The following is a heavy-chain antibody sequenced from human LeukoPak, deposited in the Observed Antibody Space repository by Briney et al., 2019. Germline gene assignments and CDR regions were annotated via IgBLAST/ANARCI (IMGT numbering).Heavy chain of an antibody. V-gene: IGHV3-30*04. J-gene: IGHJ4*02. CDR3: ARRGYFDY. Sequence: PGGSLRLPLAASGFPFISYASHWVRQAPARGLEWVAVISYDGSNKYYADSVKGRFTISRDNSKNTLYLQMNSLRAEDTAVYYCARRGYFDYWGQGTLVTVSS. CDR2: ISYDGSNK. CDR1: GFPFISYA.